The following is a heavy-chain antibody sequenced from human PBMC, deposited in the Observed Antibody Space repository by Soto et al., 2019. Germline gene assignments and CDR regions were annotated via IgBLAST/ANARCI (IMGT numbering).Heavy chain of an antibody. Sequence: QVQLQESGPGLVKPSQTLSLTCTVSGGSISSGGYYWSWIRQHPGKGLEWIGYIYYSGSTYYNPSLKCRVTISVDTSKNQFSLKLSSVTAADTAVYYCARDRKSSWYDNYCDYWGQGTLVTVSS. D-gene: IGHD6-13*01. CDR2: IYYSGST. V-gene: IGHV4-31*03. J-gene: IGHJ4*02. CDR1: GGSISSGGYY. CDR3: ARDRKSSWYDNYCDY.